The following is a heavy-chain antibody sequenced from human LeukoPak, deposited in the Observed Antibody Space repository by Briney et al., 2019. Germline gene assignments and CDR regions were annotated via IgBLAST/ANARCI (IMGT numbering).Heavy chain of an antibody. D-gene: IGHD3-10*02. CDR2: ISTRGSTE. Sequence: PTGGSLRLSCAASGFTFSSYSMNWVRQAPGKGLEWVSYISTRGSTEYYADSVKGRFTISRDNAKNSLYLQMNSLRAEDTAVYYCAELGITMIGGVWGKGTTVTISS. V-gene: IGHV3-48*04. CDR3: AELGITMIGGV. J-gene: IGHJ6*04. CDR1: GFTFSSYS.